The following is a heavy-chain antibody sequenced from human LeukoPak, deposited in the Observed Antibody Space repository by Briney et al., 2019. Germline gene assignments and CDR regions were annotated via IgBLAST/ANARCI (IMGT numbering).Heavy chain of an antibody. CDR1: GFSLSTSGEA. J-gene: IGHJ4*02. D-gene: IGHD3-10*01. CDR3: AVIGAGSLDSGSSGTFYASFDY. V-gene: IGHV2-5*02. Sequence: SGPTLVKPTQTLPLTCTFSGFSLSTSGEAVGWIRQAPGKALEYLALIYWDGDKRYNPSLKSRLTITKDTSKNQVVLQMTNMDPVDTATYFCAVIGAGSLDSGSSGTFYASFDYWGQGILVTVSS. CDR2: IYWDGDK.